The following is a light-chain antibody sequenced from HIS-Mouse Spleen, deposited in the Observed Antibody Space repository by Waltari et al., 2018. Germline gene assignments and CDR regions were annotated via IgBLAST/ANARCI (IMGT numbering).Light chain of an antibody. CDR2: AAS. CDR1: QGISSY. Sequence: DTQLTQSPSFWSASVGKGAPTTCRASQGISSYLAWYQQKPGKAPKLLIYAASTLQSGVPSRFSGSGSGTEFTLTISSLQPEDFATYYCQQLNSYPPTFGQGTNVEIK. V-gene: IGKV1-9*01. CDR3: QQLNSYPPT. J-gene: IGKJ1*01.